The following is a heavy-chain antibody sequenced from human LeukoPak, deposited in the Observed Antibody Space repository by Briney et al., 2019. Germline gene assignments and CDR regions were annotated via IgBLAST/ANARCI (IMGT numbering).Heavy chain of an antibody. CDR3: ARLTALAGHRGAFDI. CDR2: IYYNGNT. D-gene: IGHD6-19*01. V-gene: IGHV4-39*01. CDR1: GGSIGGHTFY. J-gene: IGHJ3*02. Sequence: SETLSLTCNVSGGSIGGHTFYWDWIRQPPGKGLEWIATIYYNGNTFYNPSLKSRVAISIDMSKSQFSLPLSSVTAADTAIYYCARLTALAGHRGAFDIWGPGTMVTVSS.